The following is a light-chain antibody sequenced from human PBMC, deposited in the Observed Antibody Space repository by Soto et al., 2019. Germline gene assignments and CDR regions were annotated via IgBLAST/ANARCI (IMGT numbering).Light chain of an antibody. CDR2: DVS. Sequence: QSVLTQPASVSGSPGQSITISCTGTSSDVGGYNYVSWYQQHPGKAPKLMIYDVSNRPSGVSNRFSGSKSGNTASLTISGLQAEDVADYYCSSYTSSSTDVFGTGTKLTVL. V-gene: IGLV2-14*01. J-gene: IGLJ1*01. CDR3: SSYTSSSTDV. CDR1: SSDVGGYNY.